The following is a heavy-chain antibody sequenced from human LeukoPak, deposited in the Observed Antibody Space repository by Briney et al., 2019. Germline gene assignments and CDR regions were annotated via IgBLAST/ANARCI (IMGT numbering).Heavy chain of an antibody. V-gene: IGHV1-69*05. J-gene: IGHJ3*02. CDR1: GGTFSSYA. Sequence: SVKVSCKASGGTFSSYAISWVRQAPGQGLEWMGGIIPIFGTANYAQKFQGRVTITTDESTSTAYMELSSLRSGDAAVYYCARDGTEGIVGATDDAFDIWGQGTMVTVSS. CDR2: IIPIFGTA. CDR3: ARDGTEGIVGATDDAFDI. D-gene: IGHD1-26*01.